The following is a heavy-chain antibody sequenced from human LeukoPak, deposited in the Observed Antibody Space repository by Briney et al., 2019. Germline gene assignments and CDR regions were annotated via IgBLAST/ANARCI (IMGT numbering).Heavy chain of an antibody. CDR1: GGSFSGYY. J-gene: IGHJ4*02. CDR3: ARGSLSSSWPPFDY. V-gene: IGHV4-34*01. Sequence: SETLSLTCAVYGGSFSGYYWSWIRQPPGKGLEWIGETNHSGSTNYNPFLKSRVTISVDTSKNQFSLKLSSVTAADTAVYYCARGSLSSSWPPFDYWGQGTLVTVSS. CDR2: TNHSGST. D-gene: IGHD6-13*01.